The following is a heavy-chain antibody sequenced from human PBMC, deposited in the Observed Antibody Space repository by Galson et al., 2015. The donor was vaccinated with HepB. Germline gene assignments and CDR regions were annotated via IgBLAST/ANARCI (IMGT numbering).Heavy chain of an antibody. D-gene: IGHD3-10*01. Sequence: SLRLSCAASGFTFSGYAMSWVRQAPGEGLQWVSAISGGGAVTVYADSVKGRFTVSRDRSKNTLYLQLNSLRVEDTAVYYCAKDRGDGYYYFDFWGQGTLVTVSS. V-gene: IGHV3-23*01. CDR1: GFTFSGYA. CDR3: AKDRGDGYYYFDF. CDR2: ISGGGAVT. J-gene: IGHJ4*02.